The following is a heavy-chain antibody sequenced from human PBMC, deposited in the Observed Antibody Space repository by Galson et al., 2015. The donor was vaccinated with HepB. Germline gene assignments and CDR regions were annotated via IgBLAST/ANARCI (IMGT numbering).Heavy chain of an antibody. J-gene: IGHJ5*02. CDR1: GGTFSSYA. V-gene: IGHV1-69*13. Sequence: SVKVSCKASGGTFSSYAISWVRQAPGQGLEWMGGIIPIFGTANYAQKFQGRVTITADESTSTAYMELSSLRSEDTAVYYCAREDYDILTGYYSESWFDPWGQGTLVTVSS. CDR3: AREDYDILTGYYSESWFDP. CDR2: IIPIFGTA. D-gene: IGHD3-9*01.